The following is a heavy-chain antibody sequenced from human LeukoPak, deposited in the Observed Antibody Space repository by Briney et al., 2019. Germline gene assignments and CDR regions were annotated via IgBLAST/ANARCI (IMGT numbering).Heavy chain of an antibody. D-gene: IGHD2-2*01. CDR3: ARSYCSSSCYAVGAFDI. J-gene: IGHJ3*02. CDR1: GGSTSRSTHY. CDR2: IHTRGST. V-gene: IGHV4-39*01. Sequence: SETLSLTCTVSGGSTSRSTHYGSWTRKPPGKGLEWMGSIHTRGSTYYNPSLKRRVTISVDMSKNQFSLNLSSVTAADTAVYYCARSYCSSSCYAVGAFDIWGQGTVVSDSS.